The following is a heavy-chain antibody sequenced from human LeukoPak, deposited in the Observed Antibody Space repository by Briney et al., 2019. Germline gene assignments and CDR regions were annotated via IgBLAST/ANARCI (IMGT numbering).Heavy chain of an antibody. Sequence: SETLSLTCTVSGGSISSYYWSWIRQPPGKGLEWIGYIYYSGSTNYNPSLKSRVTISVDTSKNQFSQKLSSVTAADTAVYYCARVTYYYGSGSYPTQAFDYWGQGTLVTVSS. CDR3: ARVTYYYGSGSYPTQAFDY. V-gene: IGHV4-59*01. CDR1: GGSISSYY. D-gene: IGHD3-10*01. CDR2: IYYSGST. J-gene: IGHJ4*02.